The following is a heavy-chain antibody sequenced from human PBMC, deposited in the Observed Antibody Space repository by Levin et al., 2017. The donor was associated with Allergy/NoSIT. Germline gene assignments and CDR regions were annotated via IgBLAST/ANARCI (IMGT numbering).Heavy chain of an antibody. CDR1: GDSIRSSSYY. CDR2: IYYSGST. D-gene: IGHD6-19*01. Sequence: SETLSLTCTVSGDSIRSSSYYWGWIRQPPGKGLEWVGSIYYSGSTYYNPSLKSRVTISVDMSKNHFSLKLSSVTAADTAVYYCARDSESSGWTQRWFDPWGQGTLVTVSS. J-gene: IGHJ5*02. V-gene: IGHV4-39*07. CDR3: ARDSESSGWTQRWFDP.